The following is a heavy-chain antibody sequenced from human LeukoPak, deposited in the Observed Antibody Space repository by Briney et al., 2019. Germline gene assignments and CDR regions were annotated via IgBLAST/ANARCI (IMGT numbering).Heavy chain of an antibody. CDR2: INHSGST. D-gene: IGHD6-13*01. J-gene: IGHJ3*02. CDR3: ARRSVVWQQLVPANRAFDI. CDR1: GGSFSGYY. V-gene: IGHV4-34*01. Sequence: SETLSLTCAVYGGSFSGYYWSWIRQPPGKGLEWIGEINHSGSTNYNPSLKSRVTISVDTSKNQFSLKLSSVTAADTAVYYCARRSVVWQQLVPANRAFDIWGQGTMVTVSS.